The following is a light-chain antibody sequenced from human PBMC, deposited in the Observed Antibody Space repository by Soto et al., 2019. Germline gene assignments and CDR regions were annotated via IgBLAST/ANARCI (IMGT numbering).Light chain of an antibody. Sequence: DIQMTQSPSTLSASVGDRVTITCRASQDINDWLAWYQQKPGNAPKFLIYDASTLQSGVPSRFSGSGSGTEFTLTITSLHPDDFATYYCQHYKMYSPWTFGQGTKVDI. CDR1: QDINDW. CDR3: QHYKMYSPWT. V-gene: IGKV1-5*01. CDR2: DAS. J-gene: IGKJ1*01.